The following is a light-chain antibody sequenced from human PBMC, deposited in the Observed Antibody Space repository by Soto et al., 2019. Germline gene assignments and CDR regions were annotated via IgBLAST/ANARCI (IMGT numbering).Light chain of an antibody. CDR3: QQYNSYSGT. V-gene: IGKV1-5*01. J-gene: IGKJ1*01. CDR1: QSISSW. Sequence: DIQMTQSPSTLSASVGDRVTITCRASQSISSWLAWYQQKPGKAPKLLIYDASSLESGVPSRFSGSGSGKEFTLTFSSLQPDDFATYYCQQYNSYSGTFGQGTKVDIK. CDR2: DAS.